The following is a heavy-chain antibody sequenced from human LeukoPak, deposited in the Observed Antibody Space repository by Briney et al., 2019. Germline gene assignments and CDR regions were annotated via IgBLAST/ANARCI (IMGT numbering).Heavy chain of an antibody. CDR1: GYSINSGYY. V-gene: IGHV4-38-2*02. CDR2: IYYSGST. D-gene: IGHD3-22*01. J-gene: IGHJ4*02. CDR3: ARDYYDSSGFDY. Sequence: SETLSLTCTVSGYSINSGYYWSWIRQPPGKRLEWIGSIYYSGSTNYNPSLKSRVTISVDTSKNQFSLKLSSVTAADTAVYYCARDYYDSSGFDYWGQGTLVTVSS.